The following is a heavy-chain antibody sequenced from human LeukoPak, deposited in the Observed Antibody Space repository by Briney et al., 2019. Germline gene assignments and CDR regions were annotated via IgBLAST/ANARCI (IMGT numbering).Heavy chain of an antibody. Sequence: PSETLSLTCTVSGGSISSSGYYWRWICQPPGKGPEWIGTIYYTGSTYYNPSLKSRVTLSVDTSKNQFSLKLSSVTAADTAVYYCAREYGSGSYTGIDYWGQGTLVTVSS. J-gene: IGHJ4*02. V-gene: IGHV4-39*02. CDR3: AREYGSGSYTGIDY. D-gene: IGHD3-10*01. CDR1: GGSISSSGYY. CDR2: IYYTGST.